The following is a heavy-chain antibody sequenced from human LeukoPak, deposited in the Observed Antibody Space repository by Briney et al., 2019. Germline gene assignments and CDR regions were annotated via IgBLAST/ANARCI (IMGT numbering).Heavy chain of an antibody. CDR2: ISSSSYI. D-gene: IGHD6-13*01. CDR3: ARDDGRSWYYFDY. CDR1: GFTFSSYS. J-gene: IGHJ4*02. Sequence: GGSLRLSCAASGFTFSSYSMNWVRQAPGKGLEWVSSISSSSYIYYADSVKGRFTISRDNAKNSLYLQMNSLRAEDTAVYYCARDDGRSWYYFDYWGQGTLVTVSS. V-gene: IGHV3-21*01.